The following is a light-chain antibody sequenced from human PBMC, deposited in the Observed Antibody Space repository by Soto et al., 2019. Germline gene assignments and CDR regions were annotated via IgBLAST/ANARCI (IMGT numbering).Light chain of an antibody. Sequence: DIQMTQSPSSLSASVGDEVTITCRASQTIMTYLNWYQLKPGKPPRLLIYAASSLQSGVPSRFSGSGSGTDFTLTITSLQPEDFATYSCQQSYNSPQTFGQGTKVESK. CDR1: QTIMTY. CDR3: QQSYNSPQT. V-gene: IGKV1-39*01. J-gene: IGKJ1*01. CDR2: AAS.